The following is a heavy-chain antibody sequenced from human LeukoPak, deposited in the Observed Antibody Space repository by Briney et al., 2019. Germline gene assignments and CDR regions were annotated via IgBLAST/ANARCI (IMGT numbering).Heavy chain of an antibody. CDR3: ARGRSLNFGVATNDY. J-gene: IGHJ4*02. CDR2: IIPILGIA. Sequence: GASVKVSCKASGGTFSSYTISWVRQAPGQGLEWMGRIIPILGIANYAQKFQGRVTITADKSTSTAYMELSSLRSEDTAVYYCARGRSLNFGVATNDYWGQGTLVTVSS. V-gene: IGHV1-69*02. CDR1: GGTFSSYT. D-gene: IGHD3-3*01.